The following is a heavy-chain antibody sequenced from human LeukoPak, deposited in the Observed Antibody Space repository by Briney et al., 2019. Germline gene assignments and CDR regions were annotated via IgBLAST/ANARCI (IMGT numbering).Heavy chain of an antibody. CDR3: ARVDDILTGYGPYYYYYMDV. CDR2: IIPILGIA. V-gene: IGHV1-69*04. D-gene: IGHD3-9*01. Sequence: ASVKVSCKASGGTFSSYAISWVRQAPGQGLEWMGRIIPILGIANYAQKFQGRVTITADESTSTAYMELSSLRSEDTAVYYCARVDDILTGYGPYYYYYMDVWGKGTTVTVSS. J-gene: IGHJ6*03. CDR1: GGTFSSYA.